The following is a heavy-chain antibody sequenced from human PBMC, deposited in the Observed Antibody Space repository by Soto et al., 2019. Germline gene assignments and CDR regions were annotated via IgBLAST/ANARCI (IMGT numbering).Heavy chain of an antibody. Sequence: GPSVTVCCKDSVYTFNSYGSRWVRPEPGQGLEWMGWISAYNGNTNYAQKLQGRVTMTTDTSTSTAYMELRSLRSDDTAVYYCARVPPLLRYFDSLTPFDYWGQGTLVTVSS. D-gene: IGHD3-9*01. CDR3: ARVPPLLRYFDSLTPFDY. V-gene: IGHV1-18*01. CDR1: VYTFNSYG. J-gene: IGHJ4*02. CDR2: ISAYNGNT.